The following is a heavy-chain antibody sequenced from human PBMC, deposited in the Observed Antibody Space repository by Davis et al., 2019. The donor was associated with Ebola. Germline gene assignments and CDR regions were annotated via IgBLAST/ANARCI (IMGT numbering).Heavy chain of an antibody. V-gene: IGHV3-23*01. Sequence: GESLKISCAASGFTFSSYAMSWVRQAPGKGLEWVSAISGSGGSTYYADSVKGRFTISRDNSKNTLYLQMNSLRAEDTAVYYCAKGTGYSSGWPFDYWGQGTLVTVSS. D-gene: IGHD6-19*01. CDR1: GFTFSSYA. J-gene: IGHJ4*02. CDR2: ISGSGGST. CDR3: AKGTGYSSGWPFDY.